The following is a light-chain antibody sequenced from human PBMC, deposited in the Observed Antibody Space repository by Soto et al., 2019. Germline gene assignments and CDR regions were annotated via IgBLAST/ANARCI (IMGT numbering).Light chain of an antibody. J-gene: IGLJ1*01. CDR2: SNN. CDR3: AAWDDRMTGYV. CDR1: SSNIGSNI. Sequence: SVLTQPPSASGTPGQRVTISCSGSSSNIGSNIVNWYQQLPGTAPKVLIHSNNQRPSGVPDRFSGSKSGTSASLAISGLQAGDEADYHCAAWDDRMTGYVFGTGTKVTVL. V-gene: IGLV1-44*01.